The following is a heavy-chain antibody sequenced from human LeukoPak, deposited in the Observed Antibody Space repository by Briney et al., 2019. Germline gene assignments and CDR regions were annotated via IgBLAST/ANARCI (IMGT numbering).Heavy chain of an antibody. J-gene: IGHJ4*02. Sequence: GGSLRLSCAASGFTFSNAWMSWVRQAPGKGLEWVSGINWNGGSTGYADSVKGRFTISRDNAKNSLYLQMNSLRAEDTALYYCARDYYDSSGYLFDYWGQGTLVTASS. V-gene: IGHV3-20*04. D-gene: IGHD3-22*01. CDR1: GFTFSNAW. CDR3: ARDYYDSSGYLFDY. CDR2: INWNGGST.